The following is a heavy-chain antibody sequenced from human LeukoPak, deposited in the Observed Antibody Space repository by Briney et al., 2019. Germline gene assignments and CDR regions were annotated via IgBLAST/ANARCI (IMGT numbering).Heavy chain of an antibody. Sequence: GGSLRLSCAASGFTFDDYAMHWVRQAPGKGLEWVSGISWNSGSIGYADSVKGRFTISRDNAKNSLYLQMNSLRAEDTALYYCAKDVAAAGNRIDYWGQGTLVTVSS. J-gene: IGHJ4*02. V-gene: IGHV3-9*01. CDR2: ISWNSGSI. D-gene: IGHD6-13*01. CDR1: GFTFDDYA. CDR3: AKDVAAAGNRIDY.